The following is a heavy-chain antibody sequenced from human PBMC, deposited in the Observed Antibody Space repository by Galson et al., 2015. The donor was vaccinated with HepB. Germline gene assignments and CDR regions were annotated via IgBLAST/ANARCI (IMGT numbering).Heavy chain of an antibody. V-gene: IGHV1-3*01. CDR1: GYTFTSYA. D-gene: IGHD3-10*01. CDR2: ISAGNGHT. CDR3: ASGRFGELTPDFEY. Sequence: SVKVSCKASGYTFTSYAIQWVRQAPGQRLEWMGWISAGNGHTKYSQKFQGRVTITRDTSASTAYMELTSLRSEDTAVYYRASGRFGELTPDFEYWGQGTLVTVSS. J-gene: IGHJ4*02.